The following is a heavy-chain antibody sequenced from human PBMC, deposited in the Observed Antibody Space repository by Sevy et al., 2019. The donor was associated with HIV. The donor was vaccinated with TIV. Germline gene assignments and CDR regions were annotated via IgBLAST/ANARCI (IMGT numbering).Heavy chain of an antibody. CDR2: ISGSGRFT. CDR1: EFTFSSYA. Sequence: GGSLRLSCSASEFTFSSYAMSWVRQAPGKGLEWVSSISGSGRFTYYADFVEGRFINSRDNSKNTLSVQMNRLRAEDTAVYYCAKGFCSGATCPRDYYYYGMDVWGQGTTVTVSS. V-gene: IGHV3-23*01. CDR3: AKGFCSGATCPRDYYYYGMDV. J-gene: IGHJ6*02. D-gene: IGHD2-15*01.